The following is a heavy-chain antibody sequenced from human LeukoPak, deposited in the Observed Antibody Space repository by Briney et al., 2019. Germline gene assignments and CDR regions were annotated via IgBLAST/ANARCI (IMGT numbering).Heavy chain of an antibody. CDR3: AKGHIVVVVAATDY. J-gene: IGHJ4*02. V-gene: IGHV3-23*01. CDR2: ISGSGGST. Sequence: GGSLRLSCAASGFTFSSYAMSWVRQAPGKGLEWVSAISGSGGSTYYADSVKGRFTISRDNSKNMLYLQMNSLRAEDTAVYYCAKGHIVVVVAATDYWGQGTLVTVSS. CDR1: GFTFSSYA. D-gene: IGHD2-15*01.